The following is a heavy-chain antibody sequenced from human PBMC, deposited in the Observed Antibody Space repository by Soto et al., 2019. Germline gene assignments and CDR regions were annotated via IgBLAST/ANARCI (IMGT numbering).Heavy chain of an antibody. J-gene: IGHJ4*02. CDR1: DYTFTSYG. V-gene: IGHV1-46*03. Sequence: GASMKVSCKASDYTFTSYGISWVRPDPGQGLEWMGLISPIGGSTSYAQKLQGRVTMTRDTSTSTVYMELSSLRSEDTAVYYCARGLVFGGPYGYWGQGTLVTVSS. CDR3: ARGLVFGGPYGY. CDR2: ISPIGGST. D-gene: IGHD3-3*01.